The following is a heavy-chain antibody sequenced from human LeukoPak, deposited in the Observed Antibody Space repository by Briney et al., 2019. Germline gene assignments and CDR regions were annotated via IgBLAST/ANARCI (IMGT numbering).Heavy chain of an antibody. CDR3: VKGAAYHLGDAFDI. V-gene: IGHV3-9*01. D-gene: IGHD2-15*01. CDR1: GFIFNNYA. J-gene: IGHJ3*02. Sequence: PGGSLRLSCAGSGFIFNNYAMHWVRQAPGKGLEWVSGISWNSGTIGYADSVKGRFTISRDNAKNSLYLQMNSLRAEDTALYYCVKGAAYHLGDAFDIWGQGTMVTVSS. CDR2: ISWNSGTI.